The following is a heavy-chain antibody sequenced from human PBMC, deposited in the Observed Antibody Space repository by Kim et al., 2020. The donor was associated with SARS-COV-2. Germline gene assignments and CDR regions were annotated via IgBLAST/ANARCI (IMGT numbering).Heavy chain of an antibody. CDR2: ISSSSSYT. Sequence: GGSLRLSCAASGFTFSDYYMSWIRQAPGKGLEWVSYISSSSSYTNYADSVKGRFTISRDNAKNSLYLQMNSLRAEDTAVYYCARGEWEPVHSELVDYWGQGTLVTVSS. J-gene: IGHJ4*02. V-gene: IGHV3-11*06. CDR1: GFTFSDYY. D-gene: IGHD1-26*01. CDR3: ARGEWEPVHSELVDY.